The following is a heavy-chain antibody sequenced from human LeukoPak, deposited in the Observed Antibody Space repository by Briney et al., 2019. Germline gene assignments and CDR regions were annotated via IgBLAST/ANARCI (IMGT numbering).Heavy chain of an antibody. CDR1: GGSISSYY. J-gene: IGHJ6*03. CDR2: IYTSGST. D-gene: IGHD1-26*01. V-gene: IGHV4-4*09. Sequence: SETLSLTCTVSGGSISSYYWSWIRQPPGKGLEWIGYIYTSGSTNYNPSLKSRVTISVDTSKNQFSLKLSSVTAADTAVYYCARGSGRYYFLYYYMDVWGKGTTVTVSS. CDR3: ARGSGRYYFLYYYMDV.